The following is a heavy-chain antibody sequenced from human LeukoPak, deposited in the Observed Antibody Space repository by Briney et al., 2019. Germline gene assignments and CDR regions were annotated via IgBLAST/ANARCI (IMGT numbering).Heavy chain of an antibody. D-gene: IGHD4-17*01. CDR2: IYYIGST. CDR1: SAYISCYY. CDR3: AGSTVTPFSGAFDI. J-gene: IGHJ3*02. Sequence: SETLSLTCTVSSAYISCYYWRWNRQLAGKGKEWVGYIYYIGSTNYNPCLKSRVTISVDTFKNQFSLKLSTETSADTAVYYCAGSTVTPFSGAFDIWGQGTMVTVSS. V-gene: IGHV4-59*01.